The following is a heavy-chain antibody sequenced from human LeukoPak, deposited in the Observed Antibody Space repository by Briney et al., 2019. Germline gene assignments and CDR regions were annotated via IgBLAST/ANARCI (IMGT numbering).Heavy chain of an antibody. Sequence: GESLKISCKGSGYTFTSYWIGWVRQMPGKGLESMAIIHPDDSDTRYSASFQGQVTISADKSISTAYLQWSSLKASDTVVYYCARGYDVPNYFDYWGQEPWSPSPQ. V-gene: IGHV5-51*01. D-gene: IGHD2-2*01. CDR3: ARGYDVPNYFDY. CDR1: GYTFTSYW. J-gene: IGHJ4*01. CDR2: IHPDDSDT.